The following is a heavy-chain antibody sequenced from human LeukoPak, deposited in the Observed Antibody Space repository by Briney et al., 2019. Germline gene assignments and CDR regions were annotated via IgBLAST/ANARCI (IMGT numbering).Heavy chain of an antibody. D-gene: IGHD3-22*01. CDR1: GFTFSNYN. CDR3: ATLWPNYYDSSGYYHRDY. CDR2: ISSRGSYT. J-gene: IGHJ4*02. V-gene: IGHV3-21*04. Sequence: GGSLRLSCAASGFTFSNYNMNWVRQAPGKGLEWVSYISSRGSYTYYADSVKGRFTISRDNAKNSLYLQMNSLRSEDTAVYYCATLWPNYYDSSGYYHRDYWGQGTLVTVSP.